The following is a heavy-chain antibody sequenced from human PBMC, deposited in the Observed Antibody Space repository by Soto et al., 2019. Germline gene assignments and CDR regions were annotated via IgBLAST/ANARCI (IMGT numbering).Heavy chain of an antibody. D-gene: IGHD3-22*01. CDR2: INPSGGST. CDR1: GYTFTSYY. Sequence: VASVKVSCKASGYTFTSYYMHWVRQAPGQGLEWMGIINPSGGSTSYAQKFQGRVTMTRDTSTSTVYMELSSLRSEDTAVYYCAGYQYYYDSSGYLGVYWGQGTLVTVSS. V-gene: IGHV1-46*01. J-gene: IGHJ4*02. CDR3: AGYQYYYDSSGYLGVY.